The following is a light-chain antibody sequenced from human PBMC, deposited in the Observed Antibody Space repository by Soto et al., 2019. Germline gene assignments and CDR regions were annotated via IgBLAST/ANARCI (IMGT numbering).Light chain of an antibody. CDR2: DVS. CDR3: SSYTSPNFVV. Sequence: QSALTQPASVSGSPGQSITISCTGSSSDIGDYKYVSWYKQHPGKAPKLMIYDVSNRPSGVSNRFSGSKSGNTASLTISGVQAEDEACYYWSSYTSPNFVVLGGGT. CDR1: SSDIGDYKY. J-gene: IGLJ2*01. V-gene: IGLV2-14*03.